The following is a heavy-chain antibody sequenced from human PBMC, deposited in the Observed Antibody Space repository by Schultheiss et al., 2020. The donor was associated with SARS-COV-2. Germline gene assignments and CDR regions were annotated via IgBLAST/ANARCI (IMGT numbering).Heavy chain of an antibody. J-gene: IGHJ4*02. CDR3: ALIAHVLMVYAGYY. D-gene: IGHD2-8*01. Sequence: GGSLRLSCAASGFTFSSYAMHWVRQAPGKGLEYVSAISSNGGSTYYADSVKGRFTISRDNSKNTLYLQMNSLRAEDTAVYYCALIAHVLMVYAGYYWGQGTLVTVSS. V-gene: IGHV3-64*04. CDR1: GFTFSSYA. CDR2: ISSNGGST.